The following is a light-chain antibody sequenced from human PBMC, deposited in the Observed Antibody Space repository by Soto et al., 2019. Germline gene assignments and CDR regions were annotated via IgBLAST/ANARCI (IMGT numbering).Light chain of an antibody. CDR1: QSVSSK. CDR3: QQYNNWPGT. CDR2: GAS. J-gene: IGKJ1*01. V-gene: IGKV3-15*01. Sequence: ESMLTQSPATLSLSPGERATLSCRASQSVSSKLAWYQQKPGQAPRLLIYGASTRATGIPARLSGSGSGTEFTLTITSPQSGDFAVYYCQQYNNWPGTFGQGTKVDIK.